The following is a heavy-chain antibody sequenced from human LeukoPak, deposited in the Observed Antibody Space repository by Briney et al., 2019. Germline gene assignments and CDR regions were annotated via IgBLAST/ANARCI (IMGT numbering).Heavy chain of an antibody. J-gene: IGHJ3*02. CDR3: ARDKTPRAGWVRDAFDI. CDR1: GYTFTSYY. CDR2: INPSGGST. Sequence: ASVKVSCKASGYTFTSYYMHWVRQAPGQGLEWMGIINPSGGSTSYSQRFQGRVTMTRDTSTSTVYMELSSLRSEDTAVYYCARDKTPRAGWVRDAFDIWGQGTMVTVSS. D-gene: IGHD6-13*01. V-gene: IGHV1-46*01.